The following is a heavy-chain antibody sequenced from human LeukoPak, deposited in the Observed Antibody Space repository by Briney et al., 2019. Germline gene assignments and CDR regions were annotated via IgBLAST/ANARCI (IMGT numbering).Heavy chain of an antibody. D-gene: IGHD2-2*01. CDR1: GYTFTGNY. CDR2: INPNDGGT. CDR3: ARDGPMPYDY. V-gene: IGHV1-2*02. J-gene: IGHJ4*02. Sequence: ASVKVSCKASGYTFTGNYIHWVRQAPGQGLEWMGWINPNDGGTDYAQKFQGRVTMTRDTSISTAYMELSGLRSDDTAVYYCARDGPMPYDYWGQGTLVTVSS.